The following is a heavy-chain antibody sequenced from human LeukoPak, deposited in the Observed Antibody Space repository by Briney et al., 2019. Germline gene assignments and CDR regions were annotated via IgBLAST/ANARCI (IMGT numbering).Heavy chain of an antibody. CDR3: ARSSGPYYYDSSGYGY. CDR1: GGTFSSYA. V-gene: IGHV1-69*13. D-gene: IGHD3-22*01. J-gene: IGHJ4*02. Sequence: EASVKVSCKASGGTFSSYAISWVRQAPGQGLEWMGGIIPIFGTANYAQKFQGRVTIAADESTSTAYMEPSSLRSEDTAVYYCARSSGPYYYDSSGYGYWGQGTLVTVSS. CDR2: IIPIFGTA.